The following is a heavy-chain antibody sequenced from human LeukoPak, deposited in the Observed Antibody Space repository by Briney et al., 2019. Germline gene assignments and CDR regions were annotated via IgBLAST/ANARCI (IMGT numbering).Heavy chain of an antibody. Sequence: SETLSLTCAVYGGSFSGYYWSWIRQPPGKGLEWIGEINHSGSTNYNPSLKSRVTISVDTSKNQFSLKLGSVTAADTAVYYCARGGYYYGSGSYSGFGYWGQGTLVTVSS. V-gene: IGHV4-34*01. CDR1: GGSFSGYY. D-gene: IGHD3-10*01. J-gene: IGHJ4*02. CDR3: ARGGYYYGSGSYSGFGY. CDR2: INHSGST.